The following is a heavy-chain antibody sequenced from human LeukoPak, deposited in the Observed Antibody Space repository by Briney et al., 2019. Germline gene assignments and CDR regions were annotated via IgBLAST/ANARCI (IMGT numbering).Heavy chain of an antibody. D-gene: IGHD1-14*01. V-gene: IGHV4-39*01. J-gene: IGHJ4*02. Sequence: PSETLSLTCTVSGVSISSSGYYGGWIRQAPGKGLEWIGSIYYSGSTYYNPSLKSRVTISVDTSNNHFSLKLTSVTAADTAVYFCARQGRYGLGRAYFDSWGQGTLVAVSS. CDR1: GVSISSSGYY. CDR2: IYYSGST. CDR3: ARQGRYGLGRAYFDS.